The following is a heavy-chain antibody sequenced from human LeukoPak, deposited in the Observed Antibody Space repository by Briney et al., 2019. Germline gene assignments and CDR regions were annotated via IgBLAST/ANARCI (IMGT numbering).Heavy chain of an antibody. CDR2: IYYSGST. V-gene: IGHV4-59*01. J-gene: IGHJ5*02. D-gene: IGHD2/OR15-2a*01. CDR1: GGSISSYY. CDR3: ARGSAPIFYDVWFDP. Sequence: SETLSLTCTVSGGSISSYYWSWIRQPPGKRLEWIGYIYYSGSTNYNPSLKSRVTISVDTSKNQFSLKLSSVTAADTAVYYCARGSAPIFYDVWFDPWGQGTLVTVSS.